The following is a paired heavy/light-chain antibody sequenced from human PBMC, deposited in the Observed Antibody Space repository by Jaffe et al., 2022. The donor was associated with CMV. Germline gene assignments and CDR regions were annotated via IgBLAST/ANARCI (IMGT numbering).Heavy chain of an antibody. Sequence: EVQLVESGGGLVQPGGSLRLSCAASGFTFSSYEMNWVRQAPGKGLEWVSYISSSGSTIYYADSVKGRFTISRDNAKNSLYLQMNSLRAEDTAVYYCARDYYYGSGSPGARTEYYYYYYMDVWGKGTTVTVSS. D-gene: IGHD3-10*01. CDR2: ISSSGSTI. V-gene: IGHV3-48*03. J-gene: IGHJ6*03. CDR1: GFTFSSYE. CDR3: ARDYYYGSGSPGARTEYYYYYYMDV.
Light chain of an antibody. CDR3: QQSYSTPLVT. V-gene: IGKV1-39*01. J-gene: IGKJ1*01. Sequence: DIQMTQSPSSLSASVGDRVTITCRASQSISSYLNWYQQKPGKAPKLLIYAASSLQSGVPSRFSGSGSGTDFTLTISSLQPEDFATYYCQQSYSTPLVTFGQGTKVEIK. CDR2: AAS. CDR1: QSISSY.